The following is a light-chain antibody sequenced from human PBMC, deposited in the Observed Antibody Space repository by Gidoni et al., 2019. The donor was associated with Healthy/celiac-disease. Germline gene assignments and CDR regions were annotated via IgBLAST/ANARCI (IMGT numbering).Light chain of an antibody. CDR2: DDS. V-gene: IGKV1-33*01. CDR1: KDISNY. CDR3: QQYDNLPFT. Sequence: DIQMTQSPSSLSASVGDRVTITCQASKDISNYLNWYQQKPGKAPKLLIYDDSNLETGVPSRFSGSGSGTDFTFTISSLQPEDIATYYCQQYDNLPFTFGPGTKVDIK. J-gene: IGKJ3*01.